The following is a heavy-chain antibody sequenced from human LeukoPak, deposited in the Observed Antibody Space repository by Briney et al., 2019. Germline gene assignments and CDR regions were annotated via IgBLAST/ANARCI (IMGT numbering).Heavy chain of an antibody. CDR2: ISFEGKNK. CDR1: GFTFSSYC. Sequence: SLRLSCAASGFTFSSYCMHWVRQAQGQGREWVAVISFEGKNKYFGDSVRGRYISSRDNSKNTLYLQMNSLRVEDTAVYYCAKGDGYYYYWMDVWGQGTTVTVSS. CDR3: AKGDGYYYYWMDV. J-gene: IGHJ6*02. V-gene: IGHV3-30*18.